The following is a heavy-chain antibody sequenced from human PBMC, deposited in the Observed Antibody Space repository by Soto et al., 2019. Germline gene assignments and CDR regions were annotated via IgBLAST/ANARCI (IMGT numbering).Heavy chain of an antibody. CDR2: ISYDGSNK. Sequence: GGSLRLSCAASGFTFSSYGMHWVRQAPGKGLEWVAVISYDGSNKYYADSVKGRFTISRDNSKNTLYLQMNSLRAEDTAVYYCAKDGMDADVLRFLEWLSYGMDVWGQGTTVTVS. V-gene: IGHV3-30*18. CDR3: AKDGMDADVLRFLEWLSYGMDV. D-gene: IGHD3-3*01. J-gene: IGHJ6*02. CDR1: GFTFSSYG.